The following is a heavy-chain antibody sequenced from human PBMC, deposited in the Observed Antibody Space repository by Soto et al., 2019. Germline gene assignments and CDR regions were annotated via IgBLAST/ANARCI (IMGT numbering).Heavy chain of an antibody. CDR2: IIPIFGTA. J-gene: IGHJ4*02. CDR1: GGTFSSYA. CDR3: ARDGRSAEDSSGYYYNYFDY. V-gene: IGHV1-69*13. Sequence: SVKVSCKASGGTFSSYAISWVRQAPGQGLEWMGGIIPIFGTANYAQKFQGRVTITADESTSTAYMELSSLRSEDTAVYYCARDGRSAEDSSGYYYNYFDYWGQGTLVTVS. D-gene: IGHD3-22*01.